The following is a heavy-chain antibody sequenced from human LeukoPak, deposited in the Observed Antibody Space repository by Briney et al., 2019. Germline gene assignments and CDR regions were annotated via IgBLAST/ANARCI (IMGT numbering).Heavy chain of an antibody. J-gene: IGHJ6*03. CDR1: GFTFDDYT. V-gene: IGHV3-43*01. CDR2: ISWDGGST. D-gene: IGHD1-26*01. Sequence: GGSLRLSCAASGFTFDDYTMHGVRQAPGKGLEWVSLISWDGGSTYYAESVKGRFTISRDNSKNSLYLQMNSLRTEATALYSCAKDGEVGATGFYYYYMDVWGKGTTVTVSS. CDR3: AKDGEVGATGFYYYYMDV.